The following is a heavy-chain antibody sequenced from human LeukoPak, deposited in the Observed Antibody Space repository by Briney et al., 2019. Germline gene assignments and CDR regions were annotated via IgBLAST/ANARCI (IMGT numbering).Heavy chain of an antibody. CDR2: ISSSGSTI. J-gene: IGHJ5*02. CDR1: GFTFSDYY. Sequence: GGSLRLSCAASGFTFSDYYMSWIRQAPGKGLEWVSYISSSGSTIYYADSVKGRFTISGDNAKNSLYLQMNSLRAEDTAVYYCARDLVGPPGSWFDPWGQGTLVTVSS. D-gene: IGHD2-15*01. CDR3: ARDLVGPPGSWFDP. V-gene: IGHV3-11*04.